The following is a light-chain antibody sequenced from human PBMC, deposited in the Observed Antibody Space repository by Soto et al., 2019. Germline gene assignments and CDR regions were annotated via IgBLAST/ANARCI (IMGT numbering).Light chain of an antibody. CDR1: SSDIGAYNY. J-gene: IGLJ1*01. V-gene: IGLV2-14*03. CDR3: SSYTTRNTEV. Sequence: QSALTQPPSVSVSPAQSITISWAGASSDIGAYNYVSWYQHLPGKAPKLIIYDVVTRPSGISTRFSASKSGNTASLTISGLQAEDKADYYCSSYTTRNTEVFGTGTKVTVL. CDR2: DVV.